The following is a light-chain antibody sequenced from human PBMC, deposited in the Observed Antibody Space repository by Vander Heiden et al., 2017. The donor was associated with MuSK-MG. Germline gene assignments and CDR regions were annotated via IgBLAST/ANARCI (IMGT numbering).Light chain of an antibody. CDR1: QTISNY. J-gene: IGKJ4*01. Sequence: DIQMTQSPSSLSSSVGDRVTIICRASQTISNYLNWYQQKPGKAPKLLISAASTLQSGVPSRFSGSGSGTDFTLTISSLQPEDFATYYCQQSDSSPQLTFGGGTKVEIK. CDR2: AAS. V-gene: IGKV1-39*01. CDR3: QQSDSSPQLT.